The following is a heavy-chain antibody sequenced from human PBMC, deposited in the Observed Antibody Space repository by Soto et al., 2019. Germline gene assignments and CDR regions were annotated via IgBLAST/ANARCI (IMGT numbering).Heavy chain of an antibody. D-gene: IGHD6-13*01. CDR2: IYPGDSDT. V-gene: IGHV5-51*01. J-gene: IGHJ5*02. CDR1: GYSFTSYY. Sequence: GEALKISFRCSGYSFTSYYIVWLRQMPGKGLEGMGIIYPGDSDTRYSPSFQGQVTSSADKSISTAYLQWSSLKASDTAMYYCARHGGYSRSWYWFDPWGQGPLVTVPQ. CDR3: ARHGGYSRSWYWFDP.